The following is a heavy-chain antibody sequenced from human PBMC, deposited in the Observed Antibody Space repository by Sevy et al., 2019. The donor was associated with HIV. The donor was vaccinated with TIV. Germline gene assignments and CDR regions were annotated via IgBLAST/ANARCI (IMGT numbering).Heavy chain of an antibody. D-gene: IGHD3-16*01. CDR1: GLTFNNAW. J-gene: IGHJ6*02. V-gene: IGHV3-15*01. CDR2: IKDKTEGGTT. CDR3: TSRALDYEAPYYYDYGMDV. Sequence: GGSLRLSCAASGLTFNNAWMSWVRQAPGKGLEWVGRIKDKTEGGTTDYAAPVKGRFTIPRDDSKNTLYLQMNSLKTEDTAVYYCTSRALDYEAPYYYDYGMDVWGQGTTVTVSS.